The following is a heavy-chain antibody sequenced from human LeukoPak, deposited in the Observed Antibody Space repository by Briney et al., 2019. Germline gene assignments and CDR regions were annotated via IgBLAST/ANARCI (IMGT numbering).Heavy chain of an antibody. D-gene: IGHD3-16*01. CDR3: AKGHVSYYYYGMDV. CDR1: GFTFSSYA. Sequence: GGSLRLSCAASGFTFSSYAMSWVRQAPGKGLEWVSAISGSGGSTYYADSVKGRFSISRDNPKNTLYLQMNSLRAEDTAVYYCAKGHVSYYYYGMDVWGQGTTVTVSS. CDR2: ISGSGGST. J-gene: IGHJ6*02. V-gene: IGHV3-23*01.